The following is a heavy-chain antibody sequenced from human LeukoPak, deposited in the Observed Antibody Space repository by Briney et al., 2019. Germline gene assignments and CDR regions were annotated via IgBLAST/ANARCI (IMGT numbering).Heavy chain of an antibody. Sequence: GASVKVSCKASGYTFTSYAMHWVRQAPGQRLEWMGWINAGNGNTKYSQKFQGRVTITRDTSASTAYMELSSLRSEDTAVYYCAKSTYYDYVWGSYRLDYWGQGTLVTFSS. V-gene: IGHV1-3*01. D-gene: IGHD3-16*02. CDR2: INAGNGNT. CDR1: GYTFTSYA. J-gene: IGHJ4*02. CDR3: AKSTYYDYVWGSYRLDY.